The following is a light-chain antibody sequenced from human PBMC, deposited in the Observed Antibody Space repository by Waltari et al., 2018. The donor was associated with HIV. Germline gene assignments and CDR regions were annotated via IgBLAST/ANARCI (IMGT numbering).Light chain of an antibody. J-gene: IGLJ3*02. Sequence: SSNLPQAASVSVALGQAVRITCEGDSLRNYYSSWHQQQPGQAPVVVFFGRNNRPSGFPDRCPGASSGNTASLTITGGQAEDEADYYCHSRDRSGYHVVFGGGTKVTVL. CDR1: SLRNYY. CDR3: HSRDRSGYHVV. V-gene: IGLV3-19*01. CDR2: GRN.